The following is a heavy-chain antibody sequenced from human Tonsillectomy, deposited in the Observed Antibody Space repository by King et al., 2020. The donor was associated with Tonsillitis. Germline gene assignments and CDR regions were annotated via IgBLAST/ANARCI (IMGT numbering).Heavy chain of an antibody. CDR1: GITFRPYA. CDR3: AKAKEPKSAITPFDY. D-gene: IGHD5-24*01. J-gene: IGHJ4*02. CDR2: IAGTGIST. Sequence: VQLVESGGGLVPPGGSLRLSCVASGITFRPYAVNWVRRAPGKGLEWVSAIAGTGISTYYANSVKDRFSISRDNSKNTVTLEMNSLRVEDTAMYFCAKAKEPKSAITPFDYWGQGTLVTVSS. V-gene: IGHV3-23*04.